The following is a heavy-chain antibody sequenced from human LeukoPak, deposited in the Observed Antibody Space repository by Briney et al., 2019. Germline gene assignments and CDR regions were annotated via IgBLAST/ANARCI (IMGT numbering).Heavy chain of an antibody. V-gene: IGHV1-69*13. Sequence: SVKVSCKASGGTFSSYAISWVRQAPGQGLEWMGGIIPIFGTANYAQKFQGRVTITADESTSTAYMELSSLRSEDTAVYYCARDWYYDTRGGRYFDYWGQGTLVTVSS. CDR1: GGTFSSYA. D-gene: IGHD3-22*01. CDR3: ARDWYYDTRGGRYFDY. J-gene: IGHJ4*02. CDR2: IIPIFGTA.